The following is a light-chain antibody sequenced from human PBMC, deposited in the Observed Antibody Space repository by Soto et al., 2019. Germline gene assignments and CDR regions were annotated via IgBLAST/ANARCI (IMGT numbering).Light chain of an antibody. CDR3: QQYDTSPRT. CDR2: GAS. CDR1: QSVSSN. J-gene: IGKJ2*01. Sequence: EIVMTQSPATLSVSPGERATLSCRASQSVSSNLAWYQQKPGQAPRLLIYGASSRATGIPVRFSGSGSGTEFTLTISSLQSEDFAVYYCQQYDTSPRTFGQGTKVDIK. V-gene: IGKV3-15*01.